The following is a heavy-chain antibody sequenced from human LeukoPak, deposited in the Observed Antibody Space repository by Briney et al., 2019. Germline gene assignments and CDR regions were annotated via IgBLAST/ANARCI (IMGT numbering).Heavy chain of an antibody. CDR2: INPNSGGT. CDR3: ARVGVFSGSYNNWFDP. D-gene: IGHD1-26*01. Sequence: ASVKVSCKASGYTFTGYYMHWVRQAPGQGLEWMGRINPNSGGTNYAQKLQGRVTMTTDTSTSTAYMELRSLRSDDTAVYYCARVGVFSGSYNNWFDPWGQGTLVTVSS. V-gene: IGHV1-2*06. CDR1: GYTFTGYY. J-gene: IGHJ5*02.